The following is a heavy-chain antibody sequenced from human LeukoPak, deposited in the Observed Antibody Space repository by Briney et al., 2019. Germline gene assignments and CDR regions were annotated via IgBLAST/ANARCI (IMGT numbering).Heavy chain of an antibody. CDR3: ARGKAPAATWFDP. V-gene: IGHV4-4*07. J-gene: IGHJ5*02. CDR2: IYTSGST. CDR1: GGSTRSYY. Sequence: SETLSLTRTVPGGSTRSYYRSWIWQPAGKGLGWIGRIYTSGSTNYSPSLKRRVTMSVDTSKNQFSLKLSSVTAADTAVYYWARGKAPAATWFDPWGQGTLVTVSS. D-gene: IGHD2-15*01.